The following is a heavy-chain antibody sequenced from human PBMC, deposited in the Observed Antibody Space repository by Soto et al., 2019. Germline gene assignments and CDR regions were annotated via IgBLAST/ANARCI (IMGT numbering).Heavy chain of an antibody. V-gene: IGHV1-18*01. Sequence: ASVKVSCKASGYTFTSYGISWVRQAPGQGLEWMGWISAYNGNTNYAQKLQGRVTMTTDTSTSTAYMELRSLRSDDTAVYYCAGYSSSYGFYYGMDVWGQGTTVTVSS. D-gene: IGHD6-6*01. J-gene: IGHJ6*02. CDR1: GYTFTSYG. CDR2: ISAYNGNT. CDR3: AGYSSSYGFYYGMDV.